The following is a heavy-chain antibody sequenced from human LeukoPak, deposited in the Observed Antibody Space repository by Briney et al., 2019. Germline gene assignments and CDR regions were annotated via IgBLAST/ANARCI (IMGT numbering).Heavy chain of an antibody. Sequence: PGGSLRLSCATSGFPFSPYTVNWVRQAPGKGLEWVSFISSSNSHIHYADSVKGRFTISRDNSKNTLYLQMNSLRAEDTAVYYCAKSRGSGSKYFDYWGQGTLVTVSS. J-gene: IGHJ4*02. CDR2: ISSSNSHI. CDR1: GFPFSPYT. CDR3: AKSRGSGSKYFDY. D-gene: IGHD3-10*01. V-gene: IGHV3-21*01.